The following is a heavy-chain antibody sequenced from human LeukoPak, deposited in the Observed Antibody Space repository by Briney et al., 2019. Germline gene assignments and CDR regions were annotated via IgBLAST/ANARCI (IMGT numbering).Heavy chain of an antibody. Sequence: SETLSLTCTVSGGSISSGGNYWSWLRQLPGKGLEWIGYIYYVGNTNYNPSLKGRLSMSVDTSNNQFSLRLTSVTAADTAVYYCARVEVIGSTRYFDYWGQGAMVSVSS. D-gene: IGHD3-16*02. J-gene: IGHJ4*02. V-gene: IGHV4-31*03. CDR2: IYYVGNT. CDR1: GGSISSGGNY. CDR3: ARVEVIGSTRYFDY.